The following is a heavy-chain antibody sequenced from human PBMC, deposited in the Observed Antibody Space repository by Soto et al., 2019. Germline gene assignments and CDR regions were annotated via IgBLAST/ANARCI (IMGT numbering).Heavy chain of an antibody. CDR3: ARGTVTSGRWFGP. V-gene: IGHV1-18*04. Sequence: QVHLVQSGTEVKEPGASVKVSCKASASTFTGYTINWVRQAPGQGLEWMGWISTFNGNTKYAGNFEGRVTMTTNTSTPPAYMELTSLTFDYTAVYFCARGTVTSGRWFGPWGQGTLVSVSS. D-gene: IGHD4-17*01. J-gene: IGHJ5*02. CDR1: ASTFTGYT. CDR2: ISTFNGNT.